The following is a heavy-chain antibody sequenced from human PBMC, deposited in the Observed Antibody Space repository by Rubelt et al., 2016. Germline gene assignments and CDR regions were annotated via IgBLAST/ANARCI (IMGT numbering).Heavy chain of an antibody. J-gene: IGHJ6*02. CDR1: GLTVSSNY. V-gene: IGHV3-53*01. CDR3: AKGPSGDV. Sequence: EVQLVESGGGLIQPGGSLRLSCAASGLTVSSNYMTWVRQVPGKGLEWVSIIHSGGSTFYADSVTGRFTSSRDNSRNTVSLQMSSLGVEDTAVYYCAKGPSGDVWGRGTTVTVSS. CDR2: IHSGGST.